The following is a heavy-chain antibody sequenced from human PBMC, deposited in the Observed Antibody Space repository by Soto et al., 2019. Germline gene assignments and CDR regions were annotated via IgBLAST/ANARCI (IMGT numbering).Heavy chain of an antibody. CDR1: GGSISSYY. D-gene: IGHD7-27*01. CDR3: ARYARLTNWGSIRSAFDI. J-gene: IGHJ3*02. V-gene: IGHV4-59*01. CDR2: IYYSGST. Sequence: SETLSLTCTVSGGSISSYYWSWIRQPPGKGLEWIGYIYYSGSTNYNPSLKSRVTISVDTSKNQFSLKLSSVTAADTAVYYCARYARLTNWGSIRSAFDIWGQGTMVTVSS.